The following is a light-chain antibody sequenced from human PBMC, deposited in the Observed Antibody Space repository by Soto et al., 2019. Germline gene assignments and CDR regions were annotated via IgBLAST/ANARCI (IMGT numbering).Light chain of an antibody. CDR3: SSYTSSSTLLVV. V-gene: IGLV2-14*01. J-gene: IGLJ2*01. Sequence: QSALTQPASVSGSAGQSITISCSGTMRDVGAYNLVSWYQQHPGTAPKLIIYEVRNRPSGISSRFSGSRSGNTASLTISGLQSEDEGDYYCSSYTSSSTLLVVFGGGTKVTVL. CDR1: MRDVGAYNL. CDR2: EVR.